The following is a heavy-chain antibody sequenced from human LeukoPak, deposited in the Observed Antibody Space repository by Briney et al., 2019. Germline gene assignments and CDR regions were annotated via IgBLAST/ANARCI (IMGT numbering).Heavy chain of an antibody. V-gene: IGHV1-2*02. CDR3: ARGGIVVVPAAGDAFDI. J-gene: IGHJ3*02. D-gene: IGHD2-2*01. CDR2: INPNSGAT. Sequence: ASVKVSCKASGYAFTGHYIHWVRQAPGQGLEWMGWINPNSGATNYVQKFQGRVTMTRDTSINTAYVELSNLRPADTAVCYCARGGIVVVPAAGDAFDIWGQGTMVTVSS. CDR1: GYAFTGHY.